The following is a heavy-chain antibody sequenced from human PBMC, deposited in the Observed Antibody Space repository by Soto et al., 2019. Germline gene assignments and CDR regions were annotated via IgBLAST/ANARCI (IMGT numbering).Heavy chain of an antibody. Sequence: QLQLQESGSGLVKPSQTLSLTCAVSGGSISSGGFSWSWIRQPPGKGLESIGYIYHSGSTYYNPSLTSRVTISVDRSKNQCSLKLSSVTAADTAVYYCAGGIAARPLGYWGQGTLVTVSS. CDR1: GGSISSGGFS. J-gene: IGHJ4*02. V-gene: IGHV4-30-2*01. D-gene: IGHD6-6*01. CDR2: IYHSGST. CDR3: AGGIAARPLGY.